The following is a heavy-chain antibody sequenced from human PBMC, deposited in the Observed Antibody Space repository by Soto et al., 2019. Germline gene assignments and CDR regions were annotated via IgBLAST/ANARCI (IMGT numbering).Heavy chain of an antibody. CDR3: ARHEGWTGPDQ. V-gene: IGHV4-4*02. D-gene: IGHD2-8*02. J-gene: IGHJ5*02. Sequence: PSETLSLTCAVSGASIGSGGWWSWVRQPPGKGLEWIAEIFHDGNTNYSPSLKSRVTISVDKSQNQFSLNVYSVTAADTAVYYCARHEGWTGPDQWGQGTLVTGLL. CDR1: GASIGSGGW. CDR2: IFHDGNT.